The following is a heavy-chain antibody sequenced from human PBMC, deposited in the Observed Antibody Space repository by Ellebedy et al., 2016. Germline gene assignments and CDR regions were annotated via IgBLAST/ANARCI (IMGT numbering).Heavy chain of an antibody. D-gene: IGHD1-1*01. CDR3: AKWNGDWYAFDV. J-gene: IGHJ3*01. Sequence: SETLSLTCNVSGGSVSSDYWNWIRRPPGKGLEWIGFVFHSGATLYSPSLKSRVTMSVDTSKRQFSLRLTSVTAADTAVYYCAKWNGDWYAFDVWGQGTMVTVSS. V-gene: IGHV4-59*02. CDR1: GGSVSSDY. CDR2: VFHSGAT.